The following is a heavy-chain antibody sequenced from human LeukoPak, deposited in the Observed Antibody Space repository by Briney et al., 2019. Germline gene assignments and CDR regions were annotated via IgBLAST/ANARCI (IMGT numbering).Heavy chain of an antibody. Sequence: GGSLRLSCVASGFTFGGYTINWVRLAPGKGLEWVSSISSSLNMYFAESVKGRFTISRDSARNSVSLQLNSLRVEDTAVYYCARFTRNGSGSYYAFDIWGQGTMVTVSS. D-gene: IGHD3-10*01. CDR3: ARFTRNGSGSYYAFDI. J-gene: IGHJ3*02. CDR1: GFTFGGYT. CDR2: ISSSLNM. V-gene: IGHV3-21*01.